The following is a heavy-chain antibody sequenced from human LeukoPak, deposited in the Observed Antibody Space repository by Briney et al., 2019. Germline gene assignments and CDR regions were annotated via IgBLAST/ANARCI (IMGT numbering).Heavy chain of an antibody. Sequence: LGRSLRLSCAASGFTFDDYAMHWVRQAPGKGLEWVSGISWNSGSIDYADSVKGRFTISRDNAKNSLYLQMNSLRAEDTALYYCANDIGNGRLEYFQHWGQGTLVTVSS. V-gene: IGHV3-9*01. J-gene: IGHJ1*01. CDR1: GFTFDDYA. CDR2: ISWNSGSI. D-gene: IGHD1-26*01. CDR3: ANDIGNGRLEYFQH.